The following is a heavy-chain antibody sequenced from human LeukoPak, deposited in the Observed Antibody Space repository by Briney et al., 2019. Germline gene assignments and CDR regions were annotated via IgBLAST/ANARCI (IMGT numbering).Heavy chain of an antibody. J-gene: IGHJ3*02. V-gene: IGHV4-34*01. D-gene: IGHD3-22*01. CDR3: ARTYYYDSSGYHHAFDI. CDR1: GGSFSGYY. Sequence: PSETLSLTCAVYGGSFSGYYWSWIRQPPGKGLEWIGEINHSGSTNYNPSLKSRVTISVDTSKNQFSLKLSSVTAADTAVYYCARTYYYDSSGYHHAFDIWGQGTMVTVSS. CDR2: INHSGST.